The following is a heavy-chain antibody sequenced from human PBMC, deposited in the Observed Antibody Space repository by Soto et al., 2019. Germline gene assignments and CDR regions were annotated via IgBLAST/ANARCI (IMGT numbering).Heavy chain of an antibody. Sequence: QVQLQEAGPGLVKPSETLSITCNVSGGSMSGLYWSWIRQSPLKGLEWIGYVYSNGATNYNPSFTGRVTLSVDTSKNQFSLTLTSVTAADTAVYYCAPGMDRKIGLFDLWGPGNLITVAS. CDR3: APGMDRKIGLFDL. CDR2: VYSNGAT. D-gene: IGHD3-10*01. CDR1: GGSMSGLY. J-gene: IGHJ5*02. V-gene: IGHV4-59*11.